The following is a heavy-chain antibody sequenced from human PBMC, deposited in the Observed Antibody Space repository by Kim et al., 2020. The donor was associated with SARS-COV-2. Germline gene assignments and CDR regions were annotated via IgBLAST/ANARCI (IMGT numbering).Heavy chain of an antibody. J-gene: IGHJ5*02. D-gene: IGHD2-15*01. CDR1: GDTFSSYT. CDR3: ASGDVVVESATPPDR. V-gene: IGHV1-69*13. Sequence: SVKVSCKASGDTFSSYTFNWPRQAPGQGLEWIGGIIPLFGTVKYAQKFQGRVTITADESTKTVYTGLSSLRSEDTALFYCASGDVVVESATPPDRWGQG. CDR2: IIPLFGTV.